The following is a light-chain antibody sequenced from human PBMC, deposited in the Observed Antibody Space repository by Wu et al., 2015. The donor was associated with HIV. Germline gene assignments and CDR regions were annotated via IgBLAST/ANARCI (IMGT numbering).Light chain of an antibody. Sequence: DIQMTQSPSTLSASVGDRVTITCRASQSISNYLAWYQLKPGKAPKLLIYKASSLESGVPSRFSGSGSGAEFTLTISSLQPDDFATYYCQQYHSYPYTFGQGTKLEIK. J-gene: IGKJ2*01. CDR1: QSISNY. V-gene: IGKV1-5*03. CDR2: KAS. CDR3: QQYHSYPYT.